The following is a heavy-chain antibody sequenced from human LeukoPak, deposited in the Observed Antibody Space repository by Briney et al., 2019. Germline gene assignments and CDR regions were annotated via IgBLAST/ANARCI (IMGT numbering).Heavy chain of an antibody. CDR1: GFTFSSYS. Sequence: GGSLRLSCAASGFTFSSYSMNWVRQAPGKGLDWVSSISSSSSYIYYADSVKGRFTISRDNAKNSLYLQMNSLRAEDTAVYYCARDFVLSGSSWFDYWGQGTLVTVSS. CDR3: ARDFVLSGSSWFDY. CDR2: ISSSSSYI. V-gene: IGHV3-21*01. J-gene: IGHJ4*02. D-gene: IGHD6-13*01.